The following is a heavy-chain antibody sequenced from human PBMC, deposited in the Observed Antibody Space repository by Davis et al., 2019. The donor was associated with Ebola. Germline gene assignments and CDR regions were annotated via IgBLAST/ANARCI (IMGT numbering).Heavy chain of an antibody. Sequence: PGGSLRPSCAASGFTFSSYAMSWVRQAPGKGLEWVSAISGSGGSTYYADSVKGRFTISRDNSKNTLYLQMNSLRTEDTAVYYCARGLSSVAAFGAFDIWGQETTVTVSS. V-gene: IGHV3-23*01. J-gene: IGHJ3*02. D-gene: IGHD3-10*01. CDR1: GFTFSSYA. CDR2: ISGSGGST. CDR3: ARGLSSVAAFGAFDI.